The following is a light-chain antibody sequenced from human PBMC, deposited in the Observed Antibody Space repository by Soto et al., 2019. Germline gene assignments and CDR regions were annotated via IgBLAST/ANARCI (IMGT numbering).Light chain of an antibody. CDR1: QSVSSSY. CDR3: QQYGSSVT. J-gene: IGKJ1*01. V-gene: IGKV3-20*01. Sequence: EIVLTQSPGTLSLSPGERATLSCRASQSVSSSYLAWYQQKPGQAPRLLIYGASSRATGIPDRFSGSGSGTAFTLTISSLEPEDFAVYYCQQYGSSVTFGEGTKVDIK. CDR2: GAS.